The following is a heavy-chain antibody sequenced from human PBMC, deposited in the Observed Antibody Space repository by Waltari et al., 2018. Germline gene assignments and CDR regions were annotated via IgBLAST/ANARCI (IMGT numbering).Heavy chain of an antibody. Sequence: QLQLQESGPGLVKPSETLSLTCTVSGGSISSSSYYWGWIRQPPGTGLEWIGSIYYSGSTYYNPSLKSRVTISVDTSKNQFSLKLSSVTAADTAVYYCARPGAYDFWEGDNYYGMDVWGQGTTVTVSS. V-gene: IGHV4-39*01. CDR1: GGSISSSSYY. CDR3: ARPGAYDFWEGDNYYGMDV. D-gene: IGHD3-3*01. CDR2: IYYSGST. J-gene: IGHJ6*02.